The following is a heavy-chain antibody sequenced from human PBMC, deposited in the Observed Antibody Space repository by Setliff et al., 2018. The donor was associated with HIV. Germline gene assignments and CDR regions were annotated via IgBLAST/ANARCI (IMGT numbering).Heavy chain of an antibody. D-gene: IGHD6-13*01. J-gene: IGHJ3*01. CDR1: GYIFSSYY. CDR3: ARGGIAAADKRDLNF. CDR2: INPSGGST. V-gene: IGHV1-46*01. Sequence: ASGKVSCKASGYIFSSYYMHWVRQAPGQGLELLGVINPSGGSTDYAQTFKYRVTMTKDTSTATVNMELRSLTSDDTAVYYCARGGIAAADKRDLNFWGQGPMVTVSS.